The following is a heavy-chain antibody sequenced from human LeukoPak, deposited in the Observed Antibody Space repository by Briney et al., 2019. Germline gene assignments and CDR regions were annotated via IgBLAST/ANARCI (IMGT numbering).Heavy chain of an antibody. CDR1: GYTFTNYD. J-gene: IGHJ4*02. CDR3: AREGLDY. V-gene: IGHV1-8*01. Sequence: ASVKVSCKXSGYTFTNYDINWVRQATGQGLEWMGYMNPNSGNSAYAQKFQGRVTITTDASMSTAYMELSGLRSEDTALYYCAREGLDYWGQGTLVTVSS. CDR2: MNPNSGNS.